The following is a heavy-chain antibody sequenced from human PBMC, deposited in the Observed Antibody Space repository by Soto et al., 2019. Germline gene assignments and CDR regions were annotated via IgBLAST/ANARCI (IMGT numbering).Heavy chain of an antibody. CDR2: IKQDGSEK. V-gene: IGHV3-7*03. CDR1: GFTFSSYW. D-gene: IGHD6-19*01. CDR3: ARDPIAVAGTWDAFDI. J-gene: IGHJ3*02. Sequence: GGSLRLSCAASGFTFSSYWMSWVRQAPGKGLEWVANIKQDGSEKYYVDSVKGRFTISRENAKNSLYPQMNSLRAEDTAVYYCARDPIAVAGTWDAFDIWGQGTMVTVSS.